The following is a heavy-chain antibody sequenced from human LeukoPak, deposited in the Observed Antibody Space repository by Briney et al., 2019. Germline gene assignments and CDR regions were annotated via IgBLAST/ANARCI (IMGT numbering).Heavy chain of an antibody. CDR1: GGSFSGYY. V-gene: IGHV4-34*01. CDR3: AREEDYFDY. CDR2: INHRGST. J-gene: IGHJ4*02. Sequence: SSETLSLTCAVYGGSFSGYYWSWIRQPPGKGLEWIGEINHRGSTNYNPSLKSRVTISVDTSKNQFSLKLSSVTAADTAVYYCAREEDYFDYWGQGTLVTVSS.